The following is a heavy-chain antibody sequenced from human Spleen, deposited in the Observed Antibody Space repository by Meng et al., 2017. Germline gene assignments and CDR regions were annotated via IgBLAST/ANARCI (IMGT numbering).Heavy chain of an antibody. V-gene: IGHV4-31*03. D-gene: IGHD2-2*01. J-gene: IGHJ5*02. Sequence: QGQRRGPGPGLVKPSQALSLTCTVSGGSISSGGYYWSWIRQHPGKGLEWIGYIYYSGSTYYNPSLKSRVTISVDTSKNQFSLKLSSVTAADTAVYYCAREIIVVVPAASYAFDPWGQGTLVTVSS. CDR3: AREIIVVVPAASYAFDP. CDR1: GGSISSGGYY. CDR2: IYYSGST.